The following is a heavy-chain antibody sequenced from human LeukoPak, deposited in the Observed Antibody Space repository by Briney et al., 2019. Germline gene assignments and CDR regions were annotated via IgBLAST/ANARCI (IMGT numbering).Heavy chain of an antibody. D-gene: IGHD5-12*01. CDR2: IHHSGST. CDR1: GDSISSGNW. Sequence: SETLSLTCAVSGDSISSGNWWSWVRQPPGKGLEWIGEIHHSGSTNYNPSLKSRVTISVDKPNNQLSLKMTSVTAADTAVYYCARGLVDMGRSRFDYWGQGTLVTVSS. J-gene: IGHJ4*02. CDR3: ARGLVDMGRSRFDY. V-gene: IGHV4-4*02.